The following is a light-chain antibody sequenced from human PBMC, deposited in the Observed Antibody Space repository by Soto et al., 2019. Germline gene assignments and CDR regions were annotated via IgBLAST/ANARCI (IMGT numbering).Light chain of an antibody. CDR2: DVS. V-gene: IGKV1-5*01. J-gene: IGKJ1*01. CDR3: QQYYDYSAT. Sequence: DIEMVQSPSALSASVGDTVTITCRASQKSSPWLAWYQQKPGQAPKLLMYDVSSLKRGVPSRFSGSGSGTEFTLTISSLQPDDFATYYCQQYYDYSATFGQGTKVEIK. CDR1: QKSSPW.